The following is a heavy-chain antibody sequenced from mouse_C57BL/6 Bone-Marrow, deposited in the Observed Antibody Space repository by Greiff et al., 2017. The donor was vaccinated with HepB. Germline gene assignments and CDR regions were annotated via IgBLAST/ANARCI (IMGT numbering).Heavy chain of an antibody. J-gene: IGHJ3*01. D-gene: IGHD2-4*01. CDR1: GFSFNTYA. Sequence: DVMLVESGGGLVQPKGSLKLSCAASGFSFNTYAMNWVRQAPGKGLEWVARIRSKSNNYATYYADSVKDRFTISRDDSESMLYLQMNNLKTEDTAMYYCVRHEDYDGFAYWGQGTLVTVSA. V-gene: IGHV10-1*01. CDR2: IRSKSNNYAT. CDR3: VRHEDYDGFAY.